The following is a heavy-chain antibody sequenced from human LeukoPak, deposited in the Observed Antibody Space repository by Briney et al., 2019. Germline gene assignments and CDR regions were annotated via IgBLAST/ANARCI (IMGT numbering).Heavy chain of an antibody. V-gene: IGHV3-21*01. J-gene: IGHJ5*02. D-gene: IGHD3-22*01. CDR2: ISSDSSYI. CDR1: GFNFNTYT. CDR3: ARVLSGSWDWFDP. Sequence: GGSLRLSCAASGFNFNTYTMNWVRQAPGKGLEWVSSISSDSSYIYYADAVHGRFTVSRDNAKYSLYLQMNSLRAEDTAVYYCARVLSGSWDWFDPWGQGTLVTVSS.